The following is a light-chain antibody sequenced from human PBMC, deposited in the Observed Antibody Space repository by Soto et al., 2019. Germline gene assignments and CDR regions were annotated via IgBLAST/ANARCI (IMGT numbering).Light chain of an antibody. Sequence: EIVLTQSPATLSLSPGERATLSCRASQSFYSYLAWYQHKPGQAPRLLIYDASNRATGIPARFSGSGSGTDCTRNISSLEPEDVATYYCQQSYSSPWTFGQGTRVEIK. CDR3: QQSYSSPWT. CDR2: DAS. V-gene: IGKV3-11*01. J-gene: IGKJ1*01. CDR1: QSFYSY.